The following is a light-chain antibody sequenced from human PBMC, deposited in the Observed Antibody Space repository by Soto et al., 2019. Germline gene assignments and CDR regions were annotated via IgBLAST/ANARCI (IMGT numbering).Light chain of an antibody. V-gene: IGKV3-15*01. J-gene: IGKJ2*01. Sequence: EVVLTQSPATLSVSPGDRATISCRASQSVSSNLAWYQQKPGQTPRLLIYGVSTRATGVPPRFSGSRSGTEFTLTISSLQSEDFAVYYCQQYYNWTPYTFGQGTKVDIK. CDR3: QQYYNWTPYT. CDR1: QSVSSN. CDR2: GVS.